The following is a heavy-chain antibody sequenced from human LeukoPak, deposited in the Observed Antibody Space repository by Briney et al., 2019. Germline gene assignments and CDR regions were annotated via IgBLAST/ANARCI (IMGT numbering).Heavy chain of an antibody. Sequence: SAVKVSCKASGSTFSSYAISWVRQAPGQGLEWMGRIIPIFGTANYAQKFQGRVTITTDESTSTAYMELSSLRSEDTAVYYCARVQSRATIGRWGQGTLVTVSS. D-gene: IGHD1-26*01. CDR1: GSTFSSYA. CDR2: IIPIFGTA. J-gene: IGHJ4*02. CDR3: ARVQSRATIGR. V-gene: IGHV1-69*05.